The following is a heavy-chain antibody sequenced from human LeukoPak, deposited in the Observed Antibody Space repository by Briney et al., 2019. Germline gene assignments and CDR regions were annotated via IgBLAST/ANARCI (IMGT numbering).Heavy chain of an antibody. CDR3: ARELYELWLDTNWFDP. CDR1: GYTFTGYY. D-gene: IGHD6-19*01. Sequence: ASVKVSCKASGYTFTGYYMHWVRQAPGQGLEWMGWINPNSGGTNYAQKFQGRVTMTRDTSISTAYMELSRLTSDDTAVYYCARELYELWLDTNWFDPWGQGTLVTVSS. CDR2: INPNSGGT. V-gene: IGHV1-2*02. J-gene: IGHJ5*02.